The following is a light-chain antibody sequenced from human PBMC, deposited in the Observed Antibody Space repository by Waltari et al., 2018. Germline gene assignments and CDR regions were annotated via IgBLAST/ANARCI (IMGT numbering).Light chain of an antibody. V-gene: IGKV3-15*01. CDR2: GAS. CDR1: PSVSSN. J-gene: IGKJ1*01. CDR3: QQYNKWWT. Sequence: EIVMTQSPATRSDALGERATLSCRSSPSVSSNLAWFQQKPGQAPRLLIFGASTRATDIPARFSGSGSGTEFTLTISSLQSEDSAVYYCQQYNKWWTFGQGTKVEVK.